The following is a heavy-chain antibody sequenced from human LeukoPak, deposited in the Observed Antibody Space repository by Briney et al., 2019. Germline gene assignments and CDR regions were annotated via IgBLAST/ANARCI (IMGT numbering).Heavy chain of an antibody. V-gene: IGHV4-39*01. CDR3: ARAAYGSGWGDAFDI. D-gene: IGHD6-19*01. CDR2: IYYSGST. J-gene: IGHJ3*02. Sequence: PSETLSLTCTVSGGSISSSSYFWGWIRQPPGKGLEWIKTIYYSGSTYYNPSLKSRVTVSVDTSKNQFSLKLSSVTAADTALYYCARAAYGSGWGDAFDIWGQGTMVTVSS. CDR1: GGSISSSSYF.